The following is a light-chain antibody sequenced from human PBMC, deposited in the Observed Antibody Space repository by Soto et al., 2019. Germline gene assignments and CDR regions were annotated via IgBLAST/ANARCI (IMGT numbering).Light chain of an antibody. V-gene: IGKV3-20*01. Sequence: EIVLTQSAGTLSLSPGERATLSCRASESVSNNYLAWYQRKPGQAPRLLIYGASYRAPDIPYRFSGSGSGTDFTLTIARLEAEDFAVYICQQYGSTPPTFGLGTKVEI. CDR3: QQYGSTPPT. J-gene: IGKJ1*01. CDR2: GAS. CDR1: ESVSNNY.